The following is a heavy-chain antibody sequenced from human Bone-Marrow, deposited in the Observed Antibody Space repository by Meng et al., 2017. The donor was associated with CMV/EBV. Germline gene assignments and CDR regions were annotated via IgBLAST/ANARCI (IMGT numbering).Heavy chain of an antibody. D-gene: IGHD6-13*01. Sequence: GESLKISCAASGFTFSSYSMNWVRQAPGKGLEWVSSISSSSSYIYYADSVKGRFTISRDNAKNTLYLQMNSLRPEDTAVYYCARTSYGSNWYLELQDWGQGALVTVSS. CDR2: ISSSSSYI. V-gene: IGHV3-21*01. CDR3: ARTSYGSNWYLELQD. J-gene: IGHJ1*01. CDR1: GFTFSSYS.